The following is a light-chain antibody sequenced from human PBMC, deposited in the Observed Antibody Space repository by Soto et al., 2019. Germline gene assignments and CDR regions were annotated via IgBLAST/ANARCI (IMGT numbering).Light chain of an antibody. CDR2: AAS. CDR1: QGITND. J-gene: IGKJ1*01. V-gene: IGKV1-17*01. Sequence: DIQRTQSPSSLSASVGDRVTITCLASQGITNDLVWYQQKPGKAPKLLIYAASTLQSGVPSRFRGSGSGTEFTLSISSLQPDDFAIYYCQEYNSYSGTFGPGTKVDIK. CDR3: QEYNSYSGT.